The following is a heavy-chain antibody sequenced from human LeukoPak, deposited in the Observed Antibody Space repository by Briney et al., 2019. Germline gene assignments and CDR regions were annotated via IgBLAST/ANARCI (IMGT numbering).Heavy chain of an antibody. J-gene: IGHJ6*03. CDR3: ARDGNDNYYDNRYYYYYMDV. CDR2: INPNSGGT. V-gene: IGHV1-2*02. D-gene: IGHD3-22*01. CDR1: GYTFTGYY. Sequence: ASVKVSCKASGYTFTGYYMHWVRQAPGQGLEWMGWINPNSGGTNYAQKFQGRVTMTRDTSISTAYMELSRLRSDDTAVYYCARDGNDNYYDNRYYYYYMDVWGKGTTVTVSS.